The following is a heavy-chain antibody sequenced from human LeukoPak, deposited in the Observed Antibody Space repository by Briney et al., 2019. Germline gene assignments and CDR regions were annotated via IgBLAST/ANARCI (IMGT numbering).Heavy chain of an antibody. D-gene: IGHD3-22*01. CDR2: IKPDGSAE. Sequence: GGSLRLSCATSGFTFSSNWMSWVRHAPGRGLEWVANIKPDGSAEYYAASVKGRFTVSRDNAKNSLYLQMNSLRAEDTAVYYCARELASYYYDSSGYYWAKPDAFDIWGQGTMVTVSS. J-gene: IGHJ3*02. V-gene: IGHV3-7*01. CDR1: GFTFSSNW. CDR3: ARELASYYYDSSGYYWAKPDAFDI.